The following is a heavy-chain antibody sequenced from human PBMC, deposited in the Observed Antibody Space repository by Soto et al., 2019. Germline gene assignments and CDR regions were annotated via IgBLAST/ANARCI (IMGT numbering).Heavy chain of an antibody. V-gene: IGHV1-8*01. CDR1: GYTFRDYD. CDR3: TRRARIGKQLWLPFDS. Sequence: ASVKVSCKASGYTFRDYDINWVRQASGQGLEWMGWMNPNSGNTAYAQKFQGRVTMTGDTTINTAYMELSYLTSADTAVYYCTRRARIGKQLWLPFDSWAQGTLVTVS. CDR2: MNPNSGNT. D-gene: IGHD3-22*01. J-gene: IGHJ4*02.